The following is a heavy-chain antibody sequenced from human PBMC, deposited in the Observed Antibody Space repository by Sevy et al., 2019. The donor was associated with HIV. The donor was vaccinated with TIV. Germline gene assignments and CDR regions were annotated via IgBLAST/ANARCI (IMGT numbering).Heavy chain of an antibody. Sequence: GESLKISCAGSGFTFNIYALSWVRQAPGKGLEWVSLFSGSGGPTYYADSVKGRFTISRDDSKKILYLQMNSLRAEDTAVYYCAKERGVYHLDYFDYRGQGTLVTVSS. D-gene: IGHD2-2*01. V-gene: IGHV3-23*01. CDR2: FSGSGGPT. CDR3: AKERGVYHLDYFDY. CDR1: GFTFNIYA. J-gene: IGHJ4*02.